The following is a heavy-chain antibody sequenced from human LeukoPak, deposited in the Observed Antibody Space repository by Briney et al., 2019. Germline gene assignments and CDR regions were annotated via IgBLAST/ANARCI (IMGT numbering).Heavy chain of an antibody. V-gene: IGHV3-30*19. CDR2: ISYDGSNK. Sequence: QSGGSLRLSCAASGFTFSSYGMHWVRQAPGKGLEWVAVISYDGSNKYYADSVKGRFTISRDNSKNTLYLQMNSLRAEDTAVYYCARANDYGDYYFDYWGQGTLVTVSS. CDR3: ARANDYGDYYFDY. D-gene: IGHD4-17*01. J-gene: IGHJ4*02. CDR1: GFTFSSYG.